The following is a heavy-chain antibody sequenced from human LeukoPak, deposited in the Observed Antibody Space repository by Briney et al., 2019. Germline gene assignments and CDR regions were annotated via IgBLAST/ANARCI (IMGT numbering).Heavy chain of an antibody. V-gene: IGHV5-10-1*01. Sequence: GESLQISCKGSGYSFTSYWITWVRLMPGEGLEWMGTIDPGDSYTNYSPSFQGHVTISVDRSITTAYLQWSSLKASDTAIYYCARRRADSSGYFYGGFDPWGQGTLVTVSS. CDR2: IDPGDSYT. CDR1: GYSFTSYW. D-gene: IGHD3-22*01. J-gene: IGHJ5*02. CDR3: ARRRADSSGYFYGGFDP.